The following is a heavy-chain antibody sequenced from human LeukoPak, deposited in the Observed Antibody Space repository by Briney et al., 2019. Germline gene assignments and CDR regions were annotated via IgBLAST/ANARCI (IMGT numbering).Heavy chain of an antibody. Sequence: PAGSLSLSGAPSGFIVSSNYLNWVRQAPGKGLEWVSDIYTGGNTYYAESVKGRFTISRDNSRNTLFLRMNSLRAEDTAVYYCAGVWSPRYTSSWPYYFDYWGQGTLVTVSS. CDR2: IYTGGNT. J-gene: IGHJ4*02. CDR1: GFIVSSNY. V-gene: IGHV3-53*01. CDR3: AGVWSPRYTSSWPYYFDY. D-gene: IGHD6-13*01.